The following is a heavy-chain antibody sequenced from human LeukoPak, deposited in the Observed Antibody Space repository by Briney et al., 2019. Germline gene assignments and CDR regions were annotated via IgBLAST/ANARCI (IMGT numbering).Heavy chain of an antibody. CDR1: GFIFSSYW. CDR2: IKQDGSEK. D-gene: IGHD3-3*01. CDR3: ARYRLTIFGVVVVVFDI. Sequence: GGSLRLSCAASGFIFSSYWMNWVRQAPGKGLECVANIKQDGSEKYYVDSVKGRFTISRDNAKNSLYLQMNSLRAEDTAVYYCARYRLTIFGVVVVVFDIWGQGTMVTVSS. J-gene: IGHJ3*02. V-gene: IGHV3-7*03.